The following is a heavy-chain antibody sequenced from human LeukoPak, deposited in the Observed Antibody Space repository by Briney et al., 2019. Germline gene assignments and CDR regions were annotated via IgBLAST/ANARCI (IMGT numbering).Heavy chain of an antibody. CDR3: VHRRFLAGTGSLDY. J-gene: IGHJ4*02. CDR1: GFSLSTSGVG. Sequence: SGPTLVKPTQTLTPTCTVSGFSLSTSGVGVGWIRQAPGKALEWLALIYWDDDERRIPSLKSRLTITKDTSKNEVVLTMTNLDPVDTATYYCVHRRFLAGTGSLDYWGQGTPVTVSS. V-gene: IGHV2-5*02. CDR2: IYWDDDE. D-gene: IGHD3-3*01.